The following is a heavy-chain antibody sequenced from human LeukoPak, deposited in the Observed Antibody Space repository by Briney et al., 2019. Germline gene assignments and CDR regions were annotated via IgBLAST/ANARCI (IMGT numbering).Heavy chain of an antibody. J-gene: IGHJ3*02. D-gene: IGHD5-24*01. CDR1: GYSFNDYY. CDR2: IFPGDSGT. CDR3: STGFRGDGQNDDAFDI. V-gene: IGHV5-51*01. Sequence: GESLKISCKASGYSFNDYYIVCVRQLPGKGLGWMGIIFPGDSGTRYSPSFQGQVTIAADNSSTSAYLHWSSLKASDTAMYYCSTGFRGDGQNDDAFDIWGQGTMVIVSS.